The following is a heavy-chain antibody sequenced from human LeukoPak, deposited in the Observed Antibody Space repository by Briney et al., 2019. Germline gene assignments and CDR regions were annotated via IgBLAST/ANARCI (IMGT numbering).Heavy chain of an antibody. J-gene: IGHJ3*02. Sequence: SETLSLTCAVYGGSFSSYYWSWIRQPPGNGLEWIGYIYYSGSTNYNPSLKSRVTISVDTSKNQFSLKLSSVTAADTAVYYCARRGSWRSDAFDIWGQGTMVTVSS. CDR3: ARRGSWRSDAFDI. V-gene: IGHV4-59*01. CDR1: GGSFSSYY. D-gene: IGHD6-13*01. CDR2: IYYSGST.